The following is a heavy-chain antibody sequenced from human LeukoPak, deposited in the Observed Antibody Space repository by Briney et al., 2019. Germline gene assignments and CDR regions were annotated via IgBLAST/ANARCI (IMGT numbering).Heavy chain of an antibody. CDR1: GFIFTNYF. CDR2: IKHDGSEK. Sequence: GGSLRLSCAASGFIFTNYFMSWVRQAPGKGLEWVASIKHDGSEKYYVDSVRGRFTSSRDNTMNSLYLQMSSLRAEDTAVYYCATDRGWRTSGYYLYYFEYWGQGTLVTYSS. J-gene: IGHJ4*02. D-gene: IGHD3-3*01. V-gene: IGHV3-7*01. CDR3: ATDRGWRTSGYYLYYFEY.